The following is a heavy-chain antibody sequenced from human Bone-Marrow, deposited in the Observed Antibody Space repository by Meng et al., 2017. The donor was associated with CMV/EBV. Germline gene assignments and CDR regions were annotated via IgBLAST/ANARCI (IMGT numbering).Heavy chain of an antibody. J-gene: IGHJ6*02. V-gene: IGHV3-53*05. D-gene: IGHD2-2*01. CDR1: GFTVSSNY. CDR3: AREVVVPAAIGYYYNGMYV. Sequence: GESLKISCAASGFTVSSNYMSWVRQAPGKGLEWVSVIYSGGSTYYADSVKGRFTISRDNSKNTLYLQMNSLRAEDTAVYYCAREVVVPAAIGYYYNGMYVWGQGTTVTVSS. CDR2: IYSGGST.